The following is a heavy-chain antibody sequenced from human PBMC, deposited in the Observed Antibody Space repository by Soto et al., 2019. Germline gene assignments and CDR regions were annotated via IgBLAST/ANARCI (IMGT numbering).Heavy chain of an antibody. CDR3: ARSPGWFGELSWFDP. Sequence: QVQLQESGPGLVKPSQTLSLTCTVSGGSISSGGYYWSWIRQHPGKGLEWIGYIYYSGSTYYNPSLKSRVTISVDTSKNQFSLKLSSVTAPDTAVYYCARSPGWFGELSWFDPWGQGTLVTVSS. CDR2: IYYSGST. V-gene: IGHV4-31*03. D-gene: IGHD3-10*01. CDR1: GGSISSGGYY. J-gene: IGHJ5*02.